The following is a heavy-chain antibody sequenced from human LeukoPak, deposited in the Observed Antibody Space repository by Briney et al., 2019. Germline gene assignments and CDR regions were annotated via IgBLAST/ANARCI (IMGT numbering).Heavy chain of an antibody. V-gene: IGHV3-30-3*01. Sequence: GGSLRLSCAASGFTFSSYAMHWVRQAPGKGLEWVAVISYDGSNKYYADSVKGRFSISRDNSKNTLYLHMKSLRAEDTAVYYCAKELYGWYYDYWGQGTLVTVSS. J-gene: IGHJ4*02. CDR2: ISYDGSNK. D-gene: IGHD6-19*01. CDR1: GFTFSSYA. CDR3: AKELYGWYYDY.